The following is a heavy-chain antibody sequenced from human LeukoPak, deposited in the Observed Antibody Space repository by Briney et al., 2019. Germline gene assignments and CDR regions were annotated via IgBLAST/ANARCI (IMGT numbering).Heavy chain of an antibody. Sequence: GGSLRLSCAASGFTFSNYGMHRVRQAPGKGLEWVALISFDGSQKYYADSVKGRFTISRDNSKSTVYLQMNSLRTEDTAVYYCARAALFSSSFYSGLPTHWGQGTLVTVSS. V-gene: IGHV3-30*02. CDR3: ARAALFSSSFYSGLPTH. CDR2: ISFDGSQK. D-gene: IGHD6-6*01. CDR1: GFTFSNYG. J-gene: IGHJ4*02.